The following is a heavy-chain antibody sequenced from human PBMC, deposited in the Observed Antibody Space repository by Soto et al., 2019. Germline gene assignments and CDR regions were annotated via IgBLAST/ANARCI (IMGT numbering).Heavy chain of an antibody. J-gene: IGHJ4*02. Sequence: EVQLVETGGGWIQPGGSLRLSCAASGFSVGSNYMTWVRQSPGKGLEWFSLIYSNGDTDYADSVKGRFSISRDNFKNTLYLQMNNLRAEDTAVYHCARKSDSSPVPEADGVWGRGTLVTVSS. V-gene: IGHV3-53*02. CDR3: ARKSDSSPVPEADGV. CDR2: IYSNGDT. CDR1: GFSVGSNY. D-gene: IGHD2-8*01.